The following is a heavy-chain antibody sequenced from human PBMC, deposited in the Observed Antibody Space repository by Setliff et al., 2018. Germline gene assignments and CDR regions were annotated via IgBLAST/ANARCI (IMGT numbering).Heavy chain of an antibody. CDR2: IYYSGST. CDR1: GGPISSSSYY. J-gene: IGHJ4*02. V-gene: IGHV4-39*07. D-gene: IGHD2-2*01. Sequence: SETLSLTCTVSGGPISSSSYYWGWIRQPPGKGLEWIGSIYYSGSTYYNPSLKSRVTISVDTSKNQFSLKLSSVTAADTAVYYCARGALEYQLRPFDYWGQGTLVTVSS. CDR3: ARGALEYQLRPFDY.